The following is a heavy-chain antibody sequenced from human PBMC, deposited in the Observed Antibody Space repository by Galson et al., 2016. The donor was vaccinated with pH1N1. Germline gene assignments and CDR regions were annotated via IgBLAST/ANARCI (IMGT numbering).Heavy chain of an antibody. CDR1: GGSVSSSSYY. CDR3: ATIKAVSGPLYMDV. CDR2: FYDRGST. D-gene: IGHD5/OR15-5a*01. J-gene: IGHJ6*03. Sequence: SETLSLTCTVSGGSVSSSSYYWGWIRQPPGRGLEWIGSFYDRGSTYYNPALTSRVAISVDMSKNQFSLKVNSVTAADAAVYHCATIKAVSGPLYMDVWGKGTTVTVSS. V-gene: IGHV4-39*07.